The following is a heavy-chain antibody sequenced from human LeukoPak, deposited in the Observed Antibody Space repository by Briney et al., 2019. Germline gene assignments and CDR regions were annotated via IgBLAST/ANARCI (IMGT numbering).Heavy chain of an antibody. D-gene: IGHD2-15*01. CDR1: GFTVSSNY. CDR2: IYSGGST. J-gene: IGHJ4*02. V-gene: IGHV3-53*01. CDR3: ARVKEGFSDY. Sequence: PGGSLRLSCAASGFTVSSNYMSWVRQAPGKGLEWVSVIYSGGSTYYVDSVKGRFTISRDNSKNTLYLQMNSLRAEDTAVYYCARVKEGFSDYWGQGTLVTVSS.